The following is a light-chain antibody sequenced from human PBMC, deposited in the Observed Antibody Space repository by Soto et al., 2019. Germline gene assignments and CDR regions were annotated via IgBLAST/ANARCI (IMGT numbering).Light chain of an antibody. J-gene: IGKJ1*01. CDR3: QKYNSAPWT. CDR2: DAS. V-gene: IGKV1-5*01. CDR1: QSIGTW. Sequence: DIQMSQSPSTLSASVGERVTITCRASQSIGTWLAWYQQKPGKAPKLLIYDASSWESGVPSRFSGSGSGTEFTLTISSLQPEDVATYYCQKYNSAPWTFGQGTKVDIK.